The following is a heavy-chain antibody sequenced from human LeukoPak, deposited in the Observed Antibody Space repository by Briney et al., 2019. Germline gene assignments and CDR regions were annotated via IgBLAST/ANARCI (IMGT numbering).Heavy chain of an antibody. CDR3: ARTRDANAYYYYYGMDV. V-gene: IGHV4-39*01. Sequence: PSETLSLTCTVSGGSISSTTYYWGWIRQPPGKGLEWIGSIYYSGSTYYNPSLKSRVTISVDTSKNQFSLKLNSVTAADTAVYYCARTRDANAYYYYYGMDVWGQGTTVTVSS. J-gene: IGHJ6*02. CDR1: GGSISSTTYY. D-gene: IGHD2-2*01. CDR2: IYYSGST.